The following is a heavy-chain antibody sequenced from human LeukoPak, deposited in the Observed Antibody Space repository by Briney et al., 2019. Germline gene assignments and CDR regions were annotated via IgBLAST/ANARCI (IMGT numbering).Heavy chain of an antibody. CDR1: GGSISSGGYS. D-gene: IGHD2-15*01. CDR2: IYHSGST. CDR3: ARGAYYCSGGSCYPFDAFDI. V-gene: IGHV4-30-2*01. J-gene: IGHJ3*02. Sequence: SQTLSLTCAVSGGSISSGGYSWSWIRQPPGKGLEWIGYIYHSGSTYYNPSLKSRVTISVDRSKNQFSLKLSSVTAADTAVYYCARGAYYCSGGSCYPFDAFDIWGQGTMVTVSS.